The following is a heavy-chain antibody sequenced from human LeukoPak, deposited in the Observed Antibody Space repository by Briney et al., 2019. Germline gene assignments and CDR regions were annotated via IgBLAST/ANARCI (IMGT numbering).Heavy chain of an antibody. CDR3: ARDLYDSSGYRYYFDY. V-gene: IGHV4-39*07. D-gene: IGHD3-22*01. CDR1: GGSISSSSYY. Sequence: SETLSLTCTVSGGSISSSSYYWGWIRQPPGKGLEWIGSIYYSGSTYYNPSLKSRVTISVDKSKNQFSLKLSSVTAADTAVYYCARDLYDSSGYRYYFDYWGQGTLVTVSS. J-gene: IGHJ4*02. CDR2: IYYSGST.